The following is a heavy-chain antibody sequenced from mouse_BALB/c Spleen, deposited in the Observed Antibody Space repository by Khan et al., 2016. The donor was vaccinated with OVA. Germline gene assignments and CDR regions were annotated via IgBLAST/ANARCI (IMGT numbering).Heavy chain of an antibody. V-gene: IGHV5-6-5*01. CDR2: ISSGGST. J-gene: IGHJ3*01. CDR1: GFTFSNYA. Sequence: EVELVESGGGPVKPGGSLKVSCAASGFTFSNYAMSWVRQTTEKRLEWVASISSGGSTYYPDSVKGRFTISRDNARNILYLQMSSLRSEDTAMYYCAGDYWFVYWGQGTLVTVS. CDR3: AGDYWFVY.